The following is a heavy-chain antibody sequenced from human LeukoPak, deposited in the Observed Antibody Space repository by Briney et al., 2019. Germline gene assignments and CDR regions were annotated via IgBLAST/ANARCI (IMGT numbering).Heavy chain of an antibody. Sequence: GGSLRLSCAASGFTFSSYAMHWVRQAPGKGLEWVAVISYDGSNKYYADSVKGRFTISRDNSKNTLYLQMNSLRAEDTAVYYCARDSDSSDPRGYEYYFDYWGQGTLVTVSS. V-gene: IGHV3-30-3*01. CDR1: GFTFSSYA. CDR3: ARDSDSSDPRGYEYYFDY. D-gene: IGHD6-19*01. J-gene: IGHJ4*02. CDR2: ISYDGSNK.